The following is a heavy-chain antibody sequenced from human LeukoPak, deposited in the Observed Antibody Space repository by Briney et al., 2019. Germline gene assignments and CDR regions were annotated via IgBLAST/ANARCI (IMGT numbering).Heavy chain of an antibody. CDR3: ARAMDIVVVPAAISAFDI. CDR2: IIPILGIA. V-gene: IGHV1-69*04. Sequence: SVKVSCKASGGTFSSYAISWVRQAPGQGLEWMGRIIPILGIANYAQKFQGRVTITADKSTSTAYMELSSLRSEDTAVYYCARAMDIVVVPAAISAFDIWGQGTLVTVSS. J-gene: IGHJ4*02. D-gene: IGHD2-2*02. CDR1: GGTFSSYA.